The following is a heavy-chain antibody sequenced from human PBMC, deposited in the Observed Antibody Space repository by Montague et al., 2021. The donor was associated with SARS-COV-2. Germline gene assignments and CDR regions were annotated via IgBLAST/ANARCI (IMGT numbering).Heavy chain of an antibody. J-gene: IGHJ4*01. D-gene: IGHD6-25*01. CDR2: IYTRGST. Sequence: TLSLTCTVSGYSISSGSYYWCWIRPPAGKGLELIGRIYTRGSTNYNPSLKRRATISVDTSKNQSSLKLSSVTAADTAVYYCARLLRWGLIATEYDFDYWGQGTLVTVSS. V-gene: IGHV4-61*02. CDR3: ARLLRWGLIATEYDFDY. CDR1: GYSISSGSYY.